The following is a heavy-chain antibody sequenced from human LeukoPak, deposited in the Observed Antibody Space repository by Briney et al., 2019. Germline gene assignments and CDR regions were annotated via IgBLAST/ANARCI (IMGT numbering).Heavy chain of an antibody. CDR2: VIPIFSTA. D-gene: IGHD3-9*01. CDR1: GGTFSNYA. Sequence: SVKVSCKASGGTFSNYAIGWVRQAPGQGLEWMGGVIPIFSTANYAQKFQGRVTITADRSTSTAYMELSSLRSEDTAVYYCAREDVLRYFVDGTGYYYYMDVWGKGTTVTISS. V-gene: IGHV1-69*06. J-gene: IGHJ6*03. CDR3: AREDVLRYFVDGTGYYYYMDV.